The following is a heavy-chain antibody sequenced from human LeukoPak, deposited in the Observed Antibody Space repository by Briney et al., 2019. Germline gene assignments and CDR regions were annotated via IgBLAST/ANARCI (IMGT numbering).Heavy chain of an antibody. CDR2: INHSGST. D-gene: IGHD6-6*01. J-gene: IGHJ4*02. CDR3: ARVSVTSAARFDY. CDR1: GGSFSGYY. Sequence: SETLSLTCAVYGGSFSGYYWSWIRQPPGKGLEWIGEINHSGSTNYNPSLKSRVTISVDTSKNQFSLKLSSVTAADTAAYYCARVSVTSAARFDYWGQGTLVTVSS. V-gene: IGHV4-34*01.